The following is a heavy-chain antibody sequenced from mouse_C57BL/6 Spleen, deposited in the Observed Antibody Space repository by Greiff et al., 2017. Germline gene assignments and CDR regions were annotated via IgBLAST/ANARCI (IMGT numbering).Heavy chain of an antibody. D-gene: IGHD2-3*01. CDR3: ASSDGYYWLAY. V-gene: IGHV1-53*01. J-gene: IGHJ3*01. CDR2: INPSNGGT. Sequence: QVQLQQPGTELVKPGASVKLSCKASGYTFTSYWMHWVKQRPGHGLEWIGNINPSNGGTNYNEKFNSKATLTVDKSSSTDYMQLISLTSEDSAVYYCASSDGYYWLAYWGQGTLVTVSA. CDR1: GYTFTSYW.